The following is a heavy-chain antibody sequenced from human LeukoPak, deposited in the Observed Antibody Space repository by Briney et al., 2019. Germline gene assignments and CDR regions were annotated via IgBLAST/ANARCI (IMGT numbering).Heavy chain of an antibody. J-gene: IGHJ5*02. CDR2: MYYSGST. D-gene: IGHD2-2*02. V-gene: IGHV4-39*07. CDR3: ASGPSLGYCSSTSCYNFWFDP. Sequence: PSETLSLTCTVSGGPISSSSYYWGWIRQPPGKGLEWIGCMYYSGSTYYNPSLKIRVTISVDTSKNQSSLQLSSVTPADTAVYYCASGPSLGYCSSTSCYNFWFDPRGQGTPVTVSS. CDR1: GGPISSSSYY.